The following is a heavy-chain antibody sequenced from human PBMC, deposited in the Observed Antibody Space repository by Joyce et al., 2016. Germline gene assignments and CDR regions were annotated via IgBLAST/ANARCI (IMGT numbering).Heavy chain of an antibody. CDR1: GGSISSYY. CDR3: ARQNIVAALGSWFDP. J-gene: IGHJ5*02. D-gene: IGHD5-12*01. CDR2: IYYSGST. V-gene: IGHV4-59*08. Sequence: QVQLQESGPGLVKPSETLSLTCTVSGGSISSYYWSWIRQAPGKGLEWIGNIYYSGSTNYNPSLKSRVTISVDTSKNQFSLKLSSVTAADTAVYYWARQNIVAALGSWFDPWGQGTLVTVSS.